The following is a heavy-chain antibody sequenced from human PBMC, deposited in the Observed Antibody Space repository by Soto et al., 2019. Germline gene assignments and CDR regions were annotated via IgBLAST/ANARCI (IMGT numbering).Heavy chain of an antibody. CDR3: ARDNGGSFDY. Sequence: PSETLSLTCTVSGGSISSYYWSWIRQPPGKGLEWIGYIYYSGSTNYNPSLKSRVTISVDTSKNQFSLKLSSVTAADTAVYYCARDNGGSFDYWGQGTLVTVSS. J-gene: IGHJ4*02. D-gene: IGHD1-26*01. CDR2: IYYSGST. CDR1: GGSISSYY. V-gene: IGHV4-59*01.